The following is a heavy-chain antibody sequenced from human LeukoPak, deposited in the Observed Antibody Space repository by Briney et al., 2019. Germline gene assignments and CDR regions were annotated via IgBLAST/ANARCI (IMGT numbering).Heavy chain of an antibody. Sequence: PGGSLRLSCAASGFTLSSYWMHWVRQAPGKGLVWVSRINSDGSSTSYADSVKGRFTISRDNAKNTLYLQMNSLRAEDTAVYYCARGRLLWFGESTYYMDVWGKGTTVTVSS. V-gene: IGHV3-74*01. CDR3: ARGRLLWFGESTYYMDV. CDR1: GFTLSSYW. D-gene: IGHD3-10*01. CDR2: INSDGSST. J-gene: IGHJ6*03.